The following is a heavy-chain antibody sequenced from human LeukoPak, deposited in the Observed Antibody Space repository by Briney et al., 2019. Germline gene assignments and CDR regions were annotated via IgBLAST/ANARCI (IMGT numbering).Heavy chain of an antibody. CDR2: IIPIFGTA. D-gene: IGHD2-15*01. CDR1: GGTFISYA. CDR3: ARSPHIVVVVAATRSPWFDP. Sequence: ASVKVSCKASGGTFISYAISWVRQAPGQGLEWMGGIIPIFGTANYAQKFQGRVTITADESTSTAYMELSSLRSEDTAVYYCARSPHIVVVVAATRSPWFDPWGQGTLVTVSS. V-gene: IGHV1-69*13. J-gene: IGHJ5*02.